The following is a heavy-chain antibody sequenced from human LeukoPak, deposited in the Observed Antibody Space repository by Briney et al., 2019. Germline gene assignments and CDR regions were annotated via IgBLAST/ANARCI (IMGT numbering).Heavy chain of an antibody. V-gene: IGHV4-34*01. CDR2: INHSGST. CDR3: ARRPYYFDY. Sequence: SETLSLTCAVYGGSFSGYYWSWIRQPPGKGLEWIGKINHSGSTNYNPSLKSRVTISVDTSKNQFSLKLSSVTAADTAVYYCARRPYYFDYWGQGTLVTVSS. J-gene: IGHJ4*02. CDR1: GGSFSGYY.